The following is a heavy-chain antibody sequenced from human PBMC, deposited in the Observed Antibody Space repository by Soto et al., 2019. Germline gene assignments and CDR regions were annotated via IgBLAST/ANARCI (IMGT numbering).Heavy chain of an antibody. Sequence: GASVKVSYKASGYTFTTYYIHWVRQAPGQGLEWMGLINPIDGTTRYAQRFQGRVTMTRDTSTSTVYMELSSLRSEDTAIYYCARGAYNWNYASDYWGQGTLVTVSS. CDR3: ARGAYNWNYASDY. CDR2: INPIDGTT. J-gene: IGHJ4*02. V-gene: IGHV1-46*01. CDR1: GYTFTTYY. D-gene: IGHD1-7*01.